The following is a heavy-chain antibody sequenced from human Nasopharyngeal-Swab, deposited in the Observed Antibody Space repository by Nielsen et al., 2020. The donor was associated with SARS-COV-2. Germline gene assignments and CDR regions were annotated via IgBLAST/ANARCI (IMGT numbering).Heavy chain of an antibody. Sequence: SETLSLTCTVSGGSISSYYWSWIRQPPGKGLEWIGYIYYSGSTKYNPSLESRVTISVDTSKKQFSLRMTSVTAADTAVYYCARDRPNYGMDVWGQGTTVTVSS. V-gene: IGHV4-59*01. CDR2: IYYSGST. J-gene: IGHJ6*02. CDR1: GGSISSYY. CDR3: ARDRPNYGMDV.